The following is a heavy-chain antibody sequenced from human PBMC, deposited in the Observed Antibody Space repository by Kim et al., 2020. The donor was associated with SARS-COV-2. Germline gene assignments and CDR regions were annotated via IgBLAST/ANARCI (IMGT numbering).Heavy chain of an antibody. CDR1: GFTFTNYA. D-gene: IGHD3-22*01. CDR3: AKSVIGGGYNFERGAEY. J-gene: IGHJ4*02. V-gene: IGHV3-23*01. CDR2: LSGSGHDT. Sequence: GGSLRLSCEASGFTFTNYAMSWVRQAPGKGLEWVSALSGSGHDTYYANSVKGRFTISRDNSKNTLHLQMNSLRADDTAIYYCAKSVIGGGYNFERGAEYWGQGTLVTVSS.